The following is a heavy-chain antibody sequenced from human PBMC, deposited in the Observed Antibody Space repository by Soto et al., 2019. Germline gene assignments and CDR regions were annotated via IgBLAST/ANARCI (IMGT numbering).Heavy chain of an antibody. V-gene: IGHV3-15*07. CDR3: TTYSYIRVTPVRIDY. CDR1: GFTFSNAW. J-gene: IGHJ4*01. D-gene: IGHD2-21*01. Sequence: GGSLRLSCAASGFTFSNAWINWVRQAPGKGLEWVGRVKSKTHGGTTDFAASVKGRFAISRDDSISMAFMRMNSLKIEDTAVYYCTTYSYIRVTPVRIDYWGHRTLVTVSS. CDR2: VKSKTHGGTT.